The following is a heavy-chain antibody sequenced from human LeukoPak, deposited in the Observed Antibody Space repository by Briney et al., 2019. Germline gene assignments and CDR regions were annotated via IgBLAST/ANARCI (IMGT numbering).Heavy chain of an antibody. CDR1: GGTFSSYA. J-gene: IGHJ5*02. Sequence: SVKLSCKASGGTFSSYAVSCVRQSPGQGLEWMGGIIPIFGTANYAQKFPGRVTITADKSTSTAYMELSSLRSEDTAVYYCARDNSVRDEAWWFNPWGQGTLVTVSS. V-gene: IGHV1-69*06. D-gene: IGHD5-24*01. CDR3: ARDNSVRDEAWWFNP. CDR2: IIPIFGTA.